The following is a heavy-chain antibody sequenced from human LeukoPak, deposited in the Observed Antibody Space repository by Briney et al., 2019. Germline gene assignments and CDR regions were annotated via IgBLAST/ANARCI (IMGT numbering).Heavy chain of an antibody. Sequence: QPGRSLILSCAASRFTFSNYGMHWVRQAPGRGLEWVAVISYDGGDQYYTDSVKGRFTISRDNSKNTLYLQMNSLRAEDTAGYYCAKGYSYGTVYVFDDWGQGTMVTVSS. D-gene: IGHD5-18*01. CDR2: ISYDGGDQ. J-gene: IGHJ3*01. CDR3: AKGYSYGTVYVFDD. CDR1: RFTFSNYG. V-gene: IGHV3-30*18.